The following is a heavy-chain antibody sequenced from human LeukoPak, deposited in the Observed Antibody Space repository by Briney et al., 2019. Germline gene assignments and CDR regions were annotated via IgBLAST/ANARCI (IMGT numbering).Heavy chain of an antibody. CDR3: AKAAYSSSWYLSPFDY. V-gene: IGHV3-23*01. D-gene: IGHD6-13*01. Sequence: GGSLRLSCAASGFTFSSYAMSWVRQAPGKGLEWVSAISGSGGSTYYADSVKGRFTISRDNSKNTQYLQMNSLRAEDTAMYYCAKAAYSSSWYLSPFDYWGQGTLVTVSS. CDR2: ISGSGGST. CDR1: GFTFSSYA. J-gene: IGHJ4*02.